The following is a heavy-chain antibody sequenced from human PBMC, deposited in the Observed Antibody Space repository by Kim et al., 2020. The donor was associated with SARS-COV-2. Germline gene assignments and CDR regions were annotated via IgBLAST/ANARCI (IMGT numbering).Heavy chain of an antibody. CDR2: ISTSGSYI. D-gene: IGHD3-10*01. Sequence: GGSLRLSCAASGFSFSTYNMNWVRQAPGKGLEWVSSISTSGSYIYYADSVKGRFTISRDNAKNSLYLQMNSLRAEDTAVYYCAKVAGVDYWGQGTRVTVSS. CDR3: AKVAGVDY. V-gene: IGHV3-21*01. J-gene: IGHJ4*02. CDR1: GFSFSTYN.